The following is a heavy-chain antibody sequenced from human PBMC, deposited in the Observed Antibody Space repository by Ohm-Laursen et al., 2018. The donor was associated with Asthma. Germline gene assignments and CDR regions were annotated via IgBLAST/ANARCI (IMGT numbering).Heavy chain of an antibody. V-gene: IGHV3-15*01. J-gene: IGHJ4*02. CDR3: TTADSGSYYPYYFDY. Sequence: SLRLSCAASVFTFSNAWMSWVRPALRKGLEWVGRIKSKTDGGTTDCAAPVKGRFTISRDDSKNTLYLQMNSLKTEDTAVYYCTTADSGSYYPYYFDYWGQGTLVTVSS. D-gene: IGHD1-26*01. CDR2: IKSKTDGGTT. CDR1: VFTFSNAW.